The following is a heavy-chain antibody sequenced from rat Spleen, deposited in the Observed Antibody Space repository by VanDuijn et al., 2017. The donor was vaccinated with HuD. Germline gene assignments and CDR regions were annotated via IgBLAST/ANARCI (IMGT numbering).Heavy chain of an antibody. Sequence: EVQLVESGGGLVQPGRSLTLSCAASGFTFSNFPMAWVRQAPKKGLEWVASITSGGGGTYFLDSVKDRFSISRENAKSTLYLQMDSLRSEDTSTHYCTRHAYYDGYYHWYFDFWGPGTMVTVSS. D-gene: IGHD1-12*03. CDR3: TRHAYYDGYYHWYFDF. V-gene: IGHV5-27*01. CDR2: ITSGGGGT. CDR1: GFTFSNFP. J-gene: IGHJ1*01.